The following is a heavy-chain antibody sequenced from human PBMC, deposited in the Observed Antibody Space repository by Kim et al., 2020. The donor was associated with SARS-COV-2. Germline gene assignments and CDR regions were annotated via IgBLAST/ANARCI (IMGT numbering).Heavy chain of an antibody. Sequence: YADTGKGRFTISRDNAQNSLYLQMNSLRAEDTAVYYCARGIRFEGDGFDYWGQGTLVTVSS. V-gene: IGHV3-48*03. J-gene: IGHJ4*02. CDR3: ARGIRFEGDGFDY. D-gene: IGHD3-16*01.